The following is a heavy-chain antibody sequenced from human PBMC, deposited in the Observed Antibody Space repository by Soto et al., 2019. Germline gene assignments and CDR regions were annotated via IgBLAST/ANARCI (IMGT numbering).Heavy chain of an antibody. V-gene: IGHV4-59*12. CDR2: IDSNGGT. CDR3: ARDPPPPDY. CDR1: DDSSSNYK. Sequence: SETLSLTCTVSDDSSSNYKWSWIRQPPGRRLEWIGYIDSNGGTSYNPSLQSRVTISIDRSKNQFSLKLSSVTAADTAVYYCARDPPPPDYWGQGTLVTVSS. J-gene: IGHJ4*02.